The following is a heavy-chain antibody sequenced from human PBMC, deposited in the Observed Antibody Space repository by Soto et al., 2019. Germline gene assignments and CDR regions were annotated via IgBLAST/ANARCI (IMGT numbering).Heavy chain of an antibody. Sequence: GGSLRLSCAVSGFTFSSYAFHWVRQAPGKGLEWVALISNDESSEDYADSVKGRFTCSRDNSQNTLFLHMDSLRPDDTAVYYCARDRSFGSGNYYTPPLDYWGQGTLVTVSS. CDR1: GFTFSSYA. J-gene: IGHJ4*02. CDR3: ARDRSFGSGNYYTPPLDY. D-gene: IGHD3-10*01. CDR2: ISNDESSE. V-gene: IGHV3-30*04.